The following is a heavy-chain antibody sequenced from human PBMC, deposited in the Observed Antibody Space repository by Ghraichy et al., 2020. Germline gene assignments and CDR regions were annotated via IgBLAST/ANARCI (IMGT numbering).Heavy chain of an antibody. CDR3: ARVTWAYGDAFDI. J-gene: IGHJ3*02. CDR1: GGSITSDY. CDR2: IHYTGST. Sequence: ESLNISCTVSGGSITSDYWSWIRQPPGKGLEWIGYIHYTGSTNYNSSLESRVTISVDTSKNKFYLQVISVTAADTAVYYCARVTWAYGDAFDIWDQGTMVTVSS. D-gene: IGHD4-17*01. V-gene: IGHV4-59*01.